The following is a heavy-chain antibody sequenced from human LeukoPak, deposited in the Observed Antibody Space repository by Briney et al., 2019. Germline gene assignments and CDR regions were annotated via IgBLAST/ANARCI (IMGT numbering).Heavy chain of an antibody. CDR1: GFTFSSYA. CDR3: AKDARYCSGGSCQYPDPYYYYGMDV. J-gene: IGHJ6*02. CDR2: ISGSGGST. V-gene: IGHV3-23*01. Sequence: GGSLRLSCAASGFTFSSYAMSWVRQAPGKGLEWVSAISGSGGSTYYADSVKGRFTISRDNSKNTLYLQMNSPRAEDTAVYYCAKDARYCSGGSCQYPDPYYYYGMDVWGQGTTVTVSS. D-gene: IGHD2-15*01.